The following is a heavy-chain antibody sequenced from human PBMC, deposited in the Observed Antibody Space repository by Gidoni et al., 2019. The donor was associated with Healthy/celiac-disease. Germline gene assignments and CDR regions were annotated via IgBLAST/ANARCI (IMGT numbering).Heavy chain of an antibody. J-gene: IGHJ1*01. Sequence: QVQLVESGGGVVQPGRSLRLSCAASGFTFSSYGMHWVRQAPGKGLEWVAVIWYDGSNTYYADSVQGRFTISRDNSKNTLYLQMNSLRAEDTAVYYCARGHTAVTTFFQHWGQGTLVTVSS. V-gene: IGHV3-33*01. D-gene: IGHD4-17*01. CDR2: IWYDGSNT. CDR3: ARGHTAVTTFFQH. CDR1: GFTFSSYG.